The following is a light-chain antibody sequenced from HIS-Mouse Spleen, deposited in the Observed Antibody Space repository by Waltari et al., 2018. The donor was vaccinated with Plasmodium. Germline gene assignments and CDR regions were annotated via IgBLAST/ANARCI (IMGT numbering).Light chain of an antibody. Sequence: QSALTQPASVSGSPGQSITISCTGTSRDVGSYNLVSWYQQHPGKAPKLMIYKGSKRPSGVSNRFSGSKSGNTASLTISGLQAEDEADYYCCSYAGSSTYVFGTGTKVTVL. V-gene: IGLV2-23*01. J-gene: IGLJ1*01. CDR2: KGS. CDR3: CSYAGSSTYV. CDR1: SRDVGSYNL.